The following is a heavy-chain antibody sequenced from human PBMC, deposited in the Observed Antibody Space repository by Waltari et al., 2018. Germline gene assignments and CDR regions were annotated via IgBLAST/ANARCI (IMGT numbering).Heavy chain of an antibody. D-gene: IGHD2-8*01. CDR3: AIEWYTDTYRGFDY. V-gene: IGHV3-15*06. J-gene: IGHJ4*02. CDR2: IKSTTDGGTT. Sequence: VELEESGGGSVKPGGSLAVSWDGSACSFILAGMNWGRQAPGEGLEWVGRIKSTTDGGTTHYASHVQGRFSISRDDSKKRVYLDMNSLRPEDTAVYFCAIEWYTDTYRGFDYWGQGALVTVSS. CDR1: ACSFILAG.